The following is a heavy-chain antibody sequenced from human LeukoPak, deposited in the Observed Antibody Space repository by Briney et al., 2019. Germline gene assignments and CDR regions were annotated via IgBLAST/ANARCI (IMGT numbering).Heavy chain of an antibody. CDR3: ARDSNYDVLTASGFDI. CDR2: INTNTGDT. J-gene: IGHJ3*02. Sequence: GASVKVSCKASGYTFTAFYIHWVRQAPGQGLECMGWINTNTGDTNYAQKFQGRVTMTRDTSVTTAYMELSTLRAEDTAVYYCARDSNYDVLTASGFDIWGQGTMVSVSS. V-gene: IGHV1-2*02. D-gene: IGHD3-9*01. CDR1: GYTFTAFY.